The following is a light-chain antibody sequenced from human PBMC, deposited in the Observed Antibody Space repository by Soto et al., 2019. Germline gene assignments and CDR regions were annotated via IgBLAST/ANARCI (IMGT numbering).Light chain of an antibody. J-gene: IGLJ3*02. Sequence: QAVVTQEPSLTVSPGGTITLTCASSTGPITNRYYPNWFQQKPGQAPRALIYGTRNKHSWTPARFSGSLLGGKAGLTLSGVQPEDEAVYYCLLFYGGDLRVFGGGTKLTVL. CDR2: GTR. CDR3: LLFYGGDLRV. V-gene: IGLV7-43*01. CDR1: TGPITNRYY.